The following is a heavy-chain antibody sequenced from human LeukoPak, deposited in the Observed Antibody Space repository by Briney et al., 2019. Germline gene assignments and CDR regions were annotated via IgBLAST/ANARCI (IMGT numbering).Heavy chain of an antibody. CDR2: MTPKNGNA. Sequence: ASVKVSCKASGYTFTNFDINWVRQASGQGLEWVAWMTPKNGNAGYAQKLQGRVTLTRDTSISTAFMELNSLKSEDSAVYYCTRGDYWGQGTLATVSS. J-gene: IGHJ4*02. V-gene: IGHV1-8*01. CDR1: GYTFTNFD. CDR3: TRGDY.